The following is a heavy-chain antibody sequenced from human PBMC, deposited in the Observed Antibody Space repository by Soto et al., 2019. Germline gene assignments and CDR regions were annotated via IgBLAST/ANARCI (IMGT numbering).Heavy chain of an antibody. Sequence: ASVKVSCKASGYTFTSYGISWVRQAPGQGLEWMGWISAYNGNTNYAQKPQGRVTMTTDTSTSTAYMELRSLRSDDTAVYYCARDLSSGSYYGYWGQGTLVTVSS. CDR3: ARDLSSGSYYGY. CDR2: ISAYNGNT. CDR1: GYTFTSYG. J-gene: IGHJ4*02. D-gene: IGHD1-26*01. V-gene: IGHV1-18*01.